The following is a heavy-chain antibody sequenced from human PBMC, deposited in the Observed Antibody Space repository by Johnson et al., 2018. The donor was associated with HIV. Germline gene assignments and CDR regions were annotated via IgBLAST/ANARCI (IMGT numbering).Heavy chain of an antibody. J-gene: IGHJ3*02. D-gene: IGHD1-26*01. Sequence: QVQLVESGGGFVKPGGSLRLSCAASGFTFINAWMSWVRQAPGKGLEWVAVIWYDGSNKYYADSVKGRFTISRENAKNSLYLQMNSLRAGDTAVYYCARKGGSYLYDAFDIWGQGTMVTVSS. V-gene: IGHV3-33*08. CDR3: ARKGGSYLYDAFDI. CDR2: IWYDGSNK. CDR1: GFTFINAW.